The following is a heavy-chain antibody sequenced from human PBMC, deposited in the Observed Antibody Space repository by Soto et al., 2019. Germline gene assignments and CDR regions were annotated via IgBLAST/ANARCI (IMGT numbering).Heavy chain of an antibody. CDR3: ARDQGSSWPFDY. CDR2: ISSSSSYI. J-gene: IGHJ4*02. V-gene: IGHV3-21*01. Sequence: GGSLRLSCAASGFTFSSYSMNWVRQAPGKGLEWVSSISSSSSYIYYADSVKGRFTISRDNAKNSLYLQMNSLRAEDTAVYYCARDQGSSWPFDYWGQGTLVTVSS. D-gene: IGHD6-13*01. CDR1: GFTFSSYS.